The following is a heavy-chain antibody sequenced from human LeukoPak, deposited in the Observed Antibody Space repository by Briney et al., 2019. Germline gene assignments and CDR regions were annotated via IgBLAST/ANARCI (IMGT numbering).Heavy chain of an antibody. CDR2: MYHSGNT. CDR1: GGSVSSATYY. V-gene: IGHV4-61*01. D-gene: IGHD5-12*01. J-gene: IGHJ4*02. Sequence: PSETLSLTCTVSGGSVSSATYYWSWIRQPPGQGLEWIGYMYHSGNTNYNPSLKSRVAISVDTSKNQFSLTLSSVTAAVTAIYFCARDGGWLRFDNWGQGTPVTVSS. CDR3: ARDGGWLRFDN.